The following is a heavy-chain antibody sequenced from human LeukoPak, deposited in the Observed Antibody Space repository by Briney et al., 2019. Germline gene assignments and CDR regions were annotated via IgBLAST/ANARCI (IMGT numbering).Heavy chain of an antibody. CDR3: ARDVAPIDY. CDR2: ISSSGSTI. CDR1: GFTFSSNE. Sequence: GGSLRLSCAASGFTFSSNEMNWVRQAPGKGLEWVSYISSSGSTIYYADSVKGRFTISRDNAKNSLYLQMNSLRAEDKAVYYCARDVAPIDYWGQGALVTVSS. J-gene: IGHJ4*02. V-gene: IGHV3-48*03.